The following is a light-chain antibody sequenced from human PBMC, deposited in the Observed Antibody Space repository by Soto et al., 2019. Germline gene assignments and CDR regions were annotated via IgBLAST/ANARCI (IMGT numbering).Light chain of an antibody. Sequence: EIVVTQSPATLSASPGERVTLTCRASQFVSTRLAWYQQRPGQVPRLLIYDAYPRALGISARFSRSGSGTEFTLTISSLQSEDFALYYCQEYFQWPPGMFGPGTKVDIK. J-gene: IGKJ1*01. CDR2: DAY. CDR3: QEYFQWPPGM. V-gene: IGKV3-15*01. CDR1: QFVSTR.